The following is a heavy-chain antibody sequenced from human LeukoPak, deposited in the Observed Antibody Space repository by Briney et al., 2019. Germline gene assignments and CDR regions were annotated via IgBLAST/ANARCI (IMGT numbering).Heavy chain of an antibody. J-gene: IGHJ4*02. D-gene: IGHD3-16*02. Sequence: SETLSLTCAVYGGSFSGYYWSWIRQPPGKGLEWIGEINHSGSTNYNPSLKSRVTISVDTSKNQFSLKLSSVTAADTAVYYCARVPRVYPFGGVIVRDYWGQGTLVTVSP. CDR2: INHSGST. CDR1: GGSFSGYY. CDR3: ARVPRVYPFGGVIVRDY. V-gene: IGHV4-34*01.